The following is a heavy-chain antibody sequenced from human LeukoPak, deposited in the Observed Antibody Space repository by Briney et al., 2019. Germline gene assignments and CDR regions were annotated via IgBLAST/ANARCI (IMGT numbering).Heavy chain of an antibody. Sequence: SETLSLTCAVYGGSFSGYYWSWIRQPPGKGLEWIGEINHSGSTNYNPSLKSRVTISVVTSKNQFSLKLSSVTAADTAVYYCARLGGRYYGNWGQGTLVTVSS. J-gene: IGHJ4*02. CDR1: GGSFSGYY. V-gene: IGHV4-34*01. CDR2: INHSGST. D-gene: IGHD6-19*01. CDR3: ARLGGRYYGN.